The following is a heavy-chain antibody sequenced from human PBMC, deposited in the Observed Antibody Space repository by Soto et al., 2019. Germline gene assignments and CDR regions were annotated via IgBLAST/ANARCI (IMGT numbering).Heavy chain of an antibody. CDR1: GFTVSSNY. D-gene: IGHD6-13*01. V-gene: IGHV3-53*02. Sequence: EVQLVETGGGLIQPGGSLRLSCAASGFTVSSNYMNWVRQAPGKGLEWVSVIYSGGSTYYADSVKGRFTISRDNSKNTLYLQMNSLRAEDTAVYYCARSYSSSWSPFDYWGQGTLVTVSS. CDR2: IYSGGST. CDR3: ARSYSSSWSPFDY. J-gene: IGHJ4*02.